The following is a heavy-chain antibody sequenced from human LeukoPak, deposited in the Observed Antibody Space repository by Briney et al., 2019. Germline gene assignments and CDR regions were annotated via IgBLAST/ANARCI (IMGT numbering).Heavy chain of an antibody. J-gene: IGHJ6*02. CDR2: ISYDGSNK. V-gene: IGHV3-30*03. CDR3: AREMVRGVLLSYYYGMDV. D-gene: IGHD3-10*01. CDR1: GFTFSTYW. Sequence: PGGSLRLSCAASGFTFSTYWMSWVRQAPGKGLEWVAVISYDGSNKYYADSVKGRFTISRDNSKNTLYLQMNSLRAEDTAVYHCAREMVRGVLLSYYYGMDVWGQGTTVTVSS.